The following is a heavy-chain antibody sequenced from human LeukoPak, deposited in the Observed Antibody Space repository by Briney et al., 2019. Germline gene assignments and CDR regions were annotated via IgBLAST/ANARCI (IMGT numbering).Heavy chain of an antibody. Sequence: ASVKVSCKASGYTFTDYYLQWVRLAPGQGPEWLGIINPDGDTVYAQKLQGRVTMTRDPSTGTVYMELSSLRSEDTAVYYCGRERLGAVGRGGIDFWGQGSQVTVSS. CDR3: GRERLGAVGRGGIDF. CDR1: GYTFTDYY. D-gene: IGHD6-13*01. J-gene: IGHJ4*02. V-gene: IGHV1-46*04. CDR2: INPDGDT.